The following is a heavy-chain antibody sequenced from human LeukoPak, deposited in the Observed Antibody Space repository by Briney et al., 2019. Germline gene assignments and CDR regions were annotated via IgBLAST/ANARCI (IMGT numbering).Heavy chain of an antibody. Sequence: GGSLRLSCAASGFTFSSYAMSWVRQAPGKGLEWVSAISGSGGSTYYADSVKGRFTISRDNSKNTLCLQMNSLRAEDTAVYYCAKQDHYDFWSGYQHFDYWGQGTLVTVSS. V-gene: IGHV3-23*01. D-gene: IGHD3-3*01. CDR3: AKQDHYDFWSGYQHFDY. CDR2: ISGSGGST. CDR1: GFTFSSYA. J-gene: IGHJ4*02.